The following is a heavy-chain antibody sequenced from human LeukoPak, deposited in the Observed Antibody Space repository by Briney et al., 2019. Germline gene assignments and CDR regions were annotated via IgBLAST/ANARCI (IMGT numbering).Heavy chain of an antibody. Sequence: PGGALRLSCAASGFTFGTDWMNWVRQAPEKGLVWVSRINSDGSSISYADSVKGRFTISRDNAKNTLYLQMNSLRAEDTAVYYCGGGGYLLDYWGQGTLVTVSS. CDR3: GGGGYLLDY. CDR2: INSDGSSI. CDR1: GFTFGTDW. D-gene: IGHD1-26*01. V-gene: IGHV3-74*01. J-gene: IGHJ4*02.